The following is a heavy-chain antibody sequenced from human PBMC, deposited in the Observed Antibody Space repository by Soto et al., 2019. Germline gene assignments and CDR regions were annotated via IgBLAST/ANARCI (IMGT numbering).Heavy chain of an antibody. CDR2: IIPIFGTA. J-gene: IGHJ4*02. CDR3: AGYLYYDSSGYYLRYFDY. V-gene: IGHV1-69*13. Sequence: SVKVSCKASGGTFSSYAISWVRQAPGQGLEWMGGIIPIFGTANYAQKFQGRVTITADESTSTAYMELSSLRSEDTAVYYCAGYLYYDSSGYYLRYFDYWGQGTLVTVYS. CDR1: GGTFSSYA. D-gene: IGHD3-22*01.